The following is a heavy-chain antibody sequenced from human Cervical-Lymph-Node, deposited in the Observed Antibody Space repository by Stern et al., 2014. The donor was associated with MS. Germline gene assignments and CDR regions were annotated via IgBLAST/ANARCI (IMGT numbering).Heavy chain of an antibody. CDR1: GGSISPYH. J-gene: IGHJ4*02. V-gene: IGHV4-59*08. CDR2: ISYIGFT. D-gene: IGHD6-19*01. CDR3: ARHPTKDSGWSYYFDY. Sequence: QVQLQESGPGLVKPSETLSLTCTVSGGSISPYHWTWIRQTPGKGLEWIGYISYIGFTNYNPSLKSRVTMSVDRSGSHLSLKLSSVTAADTAVYYCARHPTKDSGWSYYFDYWGQGTLVTVSS.